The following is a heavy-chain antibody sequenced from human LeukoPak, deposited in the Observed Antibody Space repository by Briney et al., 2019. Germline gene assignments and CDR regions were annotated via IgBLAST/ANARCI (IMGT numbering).Heavy chain of an antibody. CDR2: ISSSSSTI. J-gene: IGHJ6*02. D-gene: IGHD6-19*01. CDR1: GFTFSSYS. Sequence: GSLRLSCAASGFTFSSYSMNWVRQAPGKGLEWVSYISSSSSTIYYADSVKGRFTISRDNAKNSLYLQMNSLRAEDTAVYYCARDRVEYSSGWHYYYYGMDVWGQGTTVTVSS. V-gene: IGHV3-48*04. CDR3: ARDRVEYSSGWHYYYYGMDV.